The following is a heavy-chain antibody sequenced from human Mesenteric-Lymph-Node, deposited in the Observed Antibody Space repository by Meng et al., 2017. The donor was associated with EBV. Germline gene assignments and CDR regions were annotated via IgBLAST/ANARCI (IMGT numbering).Heavy chain of an antibody. V-gene: IGHV1-2*06. CDR3: ARQDYYDVTGYYYCDY. D-gene: IGHD3-22*01. Sequence: QVHLVQSEAEVKQLGASVKVSCKAPGYTFSGYYIHWVRQAPGQGLEWMGRVNSNSGDANYAQKFQGRVTMTRDTSVTTAYMEVNRLRSDDTAVYYCARQDYYDVTGYYYCDYWGQGTLVTVSS. J-gene: IGHJ4*02. CDR2: VNSNSGDA. CDR1: GYTFSGYY.